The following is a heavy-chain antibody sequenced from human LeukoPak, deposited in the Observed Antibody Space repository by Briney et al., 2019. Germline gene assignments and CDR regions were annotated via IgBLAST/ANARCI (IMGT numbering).Heavy chain of an antibody. CDR1: GFTVRDNY. J-gene: IGHJ4*02. Sequence: GGSLRLSCAASGFTVRDNYMSWVRQAPGRGLEWVSVIYSSGSTYYADSVKGRFTISRDNSKDTLFLQMNSLRAEDTAVYYCASRVAVVGLDHWGQGTLVTVSS. CDR3: ASRVAVVGLDH. V-gene: IGHV3-66*01. D-gene: IGHD6-19*01. CDR2: IYSSGST.